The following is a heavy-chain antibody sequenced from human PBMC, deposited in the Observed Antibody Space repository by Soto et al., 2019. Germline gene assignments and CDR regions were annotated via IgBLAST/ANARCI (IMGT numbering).Heavy chain of an antibody. CDR1: GFTFSSYS. J-gene: IGHJ4*02. Sequence: EVQLVESGGGLVKPGGSLRLSCAASGFTFSSYSMNWVRQAPGKGLEWVSSISRSSSYIYYAESVKGRCTISRDNAKKSLFLQLSRLGAEDTAVYFCEAASGAYWGQGTLVTVSS. D-gene: IGHD2-15*01. CDR2: ISRSSSYI. V-gene: IGHV3-21*01. CDR3: EAASGAY.